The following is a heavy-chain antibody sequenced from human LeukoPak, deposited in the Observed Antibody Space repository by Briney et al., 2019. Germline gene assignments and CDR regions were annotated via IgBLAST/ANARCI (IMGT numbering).Heavy chain of an antibody. CDR2: IYPGDSDT. CDR1: GYSFTSYW. J-gene: IGHJ4*02. CDR3: ARQVVGYSYGFDY. Sequence: KVSCKASGYSFTSYWISWVRQMPGKGLEWMGIIYPGDSDTRYSPSFQGQVTISADKSISTAYLQWSSLKASDTAMYYCARQVVGYSYGFDYWGQGTLVTVSS. V-gene: IGHV5-51*01. D-gene: IGHD5-18*01.